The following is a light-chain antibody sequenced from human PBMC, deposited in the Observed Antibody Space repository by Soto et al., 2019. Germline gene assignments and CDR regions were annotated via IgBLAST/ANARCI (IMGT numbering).Light chain of an antibody. CDR2: GAS. V-gene: IGKV3-15*01. Sequence: EIVMTQSPATLSVSPGERATLSCRASQSVSSNLAWYQQKPGQAPRLLIYGASTRATGISARFSGGGSGTEFTLTISSLQSEDFAVYYCQQYNNWPPWTFGQGTKV. CDR1: QSVSSN. J-gene: IGKJ1*01. CDR3: QQYNNWPPWT.